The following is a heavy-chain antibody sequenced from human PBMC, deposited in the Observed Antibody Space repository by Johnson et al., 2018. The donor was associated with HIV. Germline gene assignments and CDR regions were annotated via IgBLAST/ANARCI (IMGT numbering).Heavy chain of an antibody. V-gene: IGHV3-35*01. CDR1: GFTFSNSD. Sequence: LVESGGGLVQPGGSLRLSCAASGFTFSNSDMNWVHQAPGKGLEWVSGVSWNGSRTHYADSVKGRFIISRDNSRNTLYLQTNSLRAEDTAVYYCARGITMIPDAFDIWGQGTMVTVSS. J-gene: IGHJ3*02. CDR3: ARGITMIPDAFDI. CDR2: VSWNGSRT. D-gene: IGHD3-22*01.